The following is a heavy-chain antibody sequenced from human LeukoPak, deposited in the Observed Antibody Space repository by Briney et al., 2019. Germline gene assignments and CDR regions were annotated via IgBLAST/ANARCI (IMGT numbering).Heavy chain of an antibody. J-gene: IGHJ6*02. D-gene: IGHD2-2*01. V-gene: IGHV1-69*04. CDR1: GGTFSSYA. CDR3: ARGVVVVVPAATEWDYYYGMDV. Sequence: SVKVSCKASGGTFSSYAISWVRQAPGQGLEWMGRIIPILGIANYAQKFQGRVTITADKSTSTAYMELSSLRSEDTAVYYCARGVVVVVPAATEWDYYYGMDVWGQGTTVTVSS. CDR2: IIPILGIA.